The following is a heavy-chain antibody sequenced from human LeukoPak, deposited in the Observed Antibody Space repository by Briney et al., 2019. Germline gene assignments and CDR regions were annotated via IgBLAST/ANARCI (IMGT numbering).Heavy chain of an antibody. Sequence: GGSLRLSCAASGFTFSSYAMSWVRQPPGKGLEWVSAVSNSGATTYYADSVKGRFTIFRDNSKNTLFLQMNSLRAEDTAVYYCARAHTKYVDVVATNYWGQGTLVTVSS. V-gene: IGHV3-23*01. CDR2: VSNSGATT. CDR1: GFTFSSYA. CDR3: ARAHTKYVDVVATNY. J-gene: IGHJ4*02. D-gene: IGHD5-12*01.